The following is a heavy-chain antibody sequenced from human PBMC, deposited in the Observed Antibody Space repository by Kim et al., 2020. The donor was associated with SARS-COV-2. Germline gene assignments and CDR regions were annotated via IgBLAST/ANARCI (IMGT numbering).Heavy chain of an antibody. CDR3: TTDPPGYYDSSGRFDP. CDR1: GFTFSNAW. V-gene: IGHV3-15*01. J-gene: IGHJ5*02. D-gene: IGHD3-22*01. Sequence: GGSLRLSCAASGFTFSNAWMSWVRQAPGKGLEWVGHIKSKTDGGTTDYAAPVKGRFTISRDDSKNTLYLQMNSLKTEDTAVYYCTTDPPGYYDSSGRFDPWGQGTLVTVSS. CDR2: IKSKTDGGTT.